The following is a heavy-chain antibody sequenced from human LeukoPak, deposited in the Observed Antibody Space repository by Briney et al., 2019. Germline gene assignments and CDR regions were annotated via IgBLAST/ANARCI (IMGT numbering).Heavy chain of an antibody. J-gene: IGHJ3*02. CDR1: GFTFSSYS. CDR3: AREGDCDAFDI. D-gene: IGHD2-21*02. CDR2: ISSSSTI. V-gene: IGHV3-48*01. Sequence: GGSLRLSCAASGFTFSSYSMNWVRQAPGKGLEWVSYISSSSTIYYADSVKGRFTISRDNAKNSLYLQMNSLRAEDTAVYYCAREGDCDAFDIWGQGTMVTVSS.